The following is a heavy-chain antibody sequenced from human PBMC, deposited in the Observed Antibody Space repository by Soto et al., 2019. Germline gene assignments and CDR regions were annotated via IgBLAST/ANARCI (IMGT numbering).Heavy chain of an antibody. CDR2: ISYDGSNK. CDR3: AKGYGDYYDNYYYGMDV. V-gene: IGHV3-30*18. D-gene: IGHD4-17*01. Sequence: QVQLVESGGGVVQPGRSLRLSCAASGFTFSSYGMHWVRQAPGKGLEWVAVISYDGSNKYYADSVKGRFTISRDNSKKTLYMQMNSLRAEDTAVYYCAKGYGDYYDNYYYGMDVWGQGTTVTVSS. CDR1: GFTFSSYG. J-gene: IGHJ6*02.